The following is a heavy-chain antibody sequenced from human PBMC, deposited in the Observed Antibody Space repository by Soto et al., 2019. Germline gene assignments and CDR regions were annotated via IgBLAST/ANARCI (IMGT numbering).Heavy chain of an antibody. CDR1: GYTFTTYY. Sequence: QVQLVQSGAEVKKPGASVKVSCKASGYTFTTYYMHWVRQAPGQGLERMGIISPDGGRTGYEKKFQGRVTMTTDTSTSTVYMELSSLRSEDTAVYYCATRAPGHYWGQGTLVTVSS. J-gene: IGHJ4*02. CDR2: ISPDGGRT. CDR3: ATRAPGHY. V-gene: IGHV1-46*01. D-gene: IGHD1-26*01.